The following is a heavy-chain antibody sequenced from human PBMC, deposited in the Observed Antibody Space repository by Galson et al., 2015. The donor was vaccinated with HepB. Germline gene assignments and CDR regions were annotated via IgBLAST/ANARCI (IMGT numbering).Heavy chain of an antibody. Sequence: SVKVSCKASGYTFTSYYMHWVRQAPGQGLEWMGIINPSGGSTSYAQKFQGRVTMTRDTSTSTVYMELSSLRSEDTAVYYCASEVPAATKGVDYWGQGTLVTVSS. J-gene: IGHJ4*02. CDR3: ASEVPAATKGVDY. CDR2: INPSGGST. D-gene: IGHD2-2*01. CDR1: GYTFTSYY. V-gene: IGHV1-46*01.